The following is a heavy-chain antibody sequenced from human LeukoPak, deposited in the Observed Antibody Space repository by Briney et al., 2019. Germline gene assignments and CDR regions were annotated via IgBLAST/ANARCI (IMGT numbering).Heavy chain of an antibody. CDR3: AKGQQWLVPSYYFDY. J-gene: IGHJ4*02. Sequence: GGSLRLSCAASGFTFSSYGMHWVRQAPGKGLEWVAFIRYDGGNKYYADCVKGRFTISRDNSKNTLYLQMNSLRAEDTAVYYCAKGQQWLVPSYYFDYWGQGTLVTVSS. CDR1: GFTFSSYG. D-gene: IGHD6-19*01. V-gene: IGHV3-30*02. CDR2: IRYDGGNK.